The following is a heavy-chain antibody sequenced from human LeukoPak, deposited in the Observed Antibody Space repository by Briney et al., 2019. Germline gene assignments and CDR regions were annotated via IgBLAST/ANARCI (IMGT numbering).Heavy chain of an antibody. J-gene: IGHJ4*02. CDR1: GDSINTGYNY. CDR3: ARDVLLGSTRYLDY. CDR2: IYRSGST. D-gene: IGHD2-8*02. Sequence: PSETLSLTCSVSGDSINTGYNYWNWVRQHPRKGLEWIGYIYRSGSTYYNPSFESRGTISVDTSKSQFSLRLRSVTAADTAVYYCARDVLLGSTRYLDYWGPGILVTVSS. V-gene: IGHV4-31*03.